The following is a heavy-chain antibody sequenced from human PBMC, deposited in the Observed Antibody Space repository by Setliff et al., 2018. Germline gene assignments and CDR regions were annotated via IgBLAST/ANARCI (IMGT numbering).Heavy chain of an antibody. CDR3: AKCTSWDSHYPYFDY. J-gene: IGHJ4*02. CDR1: GFAFSTYA. D-gene: IGHD4-4*01. CDR2: FYDSRGDT. V-gene: IGHV3-23*03. Sequence: AGGSLRLSCAASGFAFSTYAVSWVRQAPGKGLEWVSIFYDSRGDTYYADSVKGRFTVSKDNSKNTMYLQMNSLRDEDTAIYFCAKCTSWDSHYPYFDYWGQGALVTVSS.